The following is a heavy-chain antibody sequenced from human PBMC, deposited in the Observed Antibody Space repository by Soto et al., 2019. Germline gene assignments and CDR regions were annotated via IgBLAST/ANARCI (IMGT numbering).Heavy chain of an antibody. V-gene: IGHV3-74*03. CDR2: LSSDGFGA. Sequence: EVHLEESGGGLVQPGGSLTLSCAASGFSLSPYWMHWVRQVPGRGLEWVARLSSDGFGAAYADSVKGRFFISRDIARNTLSLQMNSLRADDTAVYYCARDLGGPDYWGRGTSVTVSS. D-gene: IGHD3-16*01. CDR1: GFSLSPYW. J-gene: IGHJ4*02. CDR3: ARDLGGPDY.